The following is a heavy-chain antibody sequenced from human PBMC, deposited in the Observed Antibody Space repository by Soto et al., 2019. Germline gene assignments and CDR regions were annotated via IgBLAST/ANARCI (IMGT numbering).Heavy chain of an antibody. J-gene: IGHJ2*01. CDR3: AKNHIIGVVWYFDL. Sequence: ESGGGLVQPGRSLRLSCAASGFTFDDYAMHWVRQAPGKGLEWVSGISWNSDSIGFADSVKGRFTISRDNAKNSLYLQMNSLRAEDTALYYCAKNHIIGVVWYFDLWGRGTLVTVSS. CDR2: ISWNSDSI. D-gene: IGHD2-8*01. V-gene: IGHV3-9*01. CDR1: GFTFDDYA.